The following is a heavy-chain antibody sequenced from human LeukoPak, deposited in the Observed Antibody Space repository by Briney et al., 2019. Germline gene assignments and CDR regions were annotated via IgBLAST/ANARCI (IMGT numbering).Heavy chain of an antibody. CDR2: VSGSGDRT. CDR3: ARDTCGGDCYSDY. Sequence: GGSLRLSCTASGFTFSNYAMSWVRQAPGKGLEWISAVSGSGDRTYYAGSVKGRFTISRDNSKNTLYLQMNSLRAEDTAVYYCARDTCGGDCYSDYWGQGTLVTVSS. D-gene: IGHD2-21*02. V-gene: IGHV3-23*01. CDR1: GFTFSNYA. J-gene: IGHJ4*02.